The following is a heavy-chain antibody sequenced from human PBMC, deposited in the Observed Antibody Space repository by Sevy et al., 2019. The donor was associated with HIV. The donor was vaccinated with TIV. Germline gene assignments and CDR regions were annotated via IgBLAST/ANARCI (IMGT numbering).Heavy chain of an antibody. J-gene: IGHJ4*02. V-gene: IGHV3-23*01. CDR1: GFNFYNYA. CDR3: AKDHTTPAKYYFDS. Sequence: GGSLRLSCAASGFNFYNYAMTWVRQAPGKGLECVSTISGSGGTTYYADSVKGRFTISRDNSKNTLSLQMNNLRVEDTAIYFCAKDHTTPAKYYFDSWGQGTLVTVSS. CDR2: ISGSGGTT. D-gene: IGHD2-2*01.